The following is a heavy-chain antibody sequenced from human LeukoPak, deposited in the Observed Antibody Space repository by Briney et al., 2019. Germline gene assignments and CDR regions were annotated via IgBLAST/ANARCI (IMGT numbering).Heavy chain of an antibody. CDR2: ISSSSSYI. J-gene: IGHJ4*02. D-gene: IGHD6-19*01. CDR1: GFTFSSYS. Sequence: GGSLRLSCAASGFTFSSYSMNWVRQAPGKGLEWVSYISSSSSYIYYADSVKGRFTISRDNAKNSLYLQMNSLRAEDTAVYYCARDVKEWQGDYWGQGTLVTVSS. CDR3: ARDVKEWQGDY. V-gene: IGHV3-21*05.